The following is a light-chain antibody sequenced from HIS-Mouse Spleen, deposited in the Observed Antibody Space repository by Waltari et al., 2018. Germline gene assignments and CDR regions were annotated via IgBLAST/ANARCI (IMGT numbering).Light chain of an antibody. V-gene: IGLV2-23*01. CDR1: SSDVGSDNL. CDR2: EGS. J-gene: IGLJ3*02. CDR3: CSYAGSSSWV. Sequence: QSALTQPASVSGSPGQSITISCTGTSSDVGSDNLVSWYQQHPGKAPKVVIYEGSKRASVVSNRFSGSKSGNTASLTISGLQAEDEADYYCCSYAGSSSWVFGGGTKLTVL.